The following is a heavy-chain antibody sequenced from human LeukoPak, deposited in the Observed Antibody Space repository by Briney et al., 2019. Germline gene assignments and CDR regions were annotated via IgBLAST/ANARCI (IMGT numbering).Heavy chain of an antibody. Sequence: GGALRLSCATSGFTLSNYAMSTVRQAPEKVLEWVSTIINSVGSTYYADSVKGRFTISRDNSKNTLYLQMNSLRAEDTAVYYCAKGSTSGWYLFDYWGQGTLITVSS. D-gene: IGHD6-19*01. CDR1: GFTLSNYA. V-gene: IGHV3-23*01. CDR3: AKGSTSGWYLFDY. J-gene: IGHJ4*02. CDR2: IINSVGST.